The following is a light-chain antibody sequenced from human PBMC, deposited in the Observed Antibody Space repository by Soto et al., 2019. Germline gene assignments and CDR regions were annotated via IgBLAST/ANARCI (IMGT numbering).Light chain of an antibody. J-gene: IGLJ1*01. CDR2: ANI. CDR3: QSYDSSPSGYV. CDR1: GSNIGAGYD. V-gene: IGLV1-40*01. Sequence: QPALTQPPSVSGAPGQRVTISCTGSGSNIGAGYDVHWYQQLPGTAPKLLIFANINRPSGVPDRFSGSKSGTSASLAITGLRAEDEADYYCQSYDSSPSGYVFGTGTKVTVL.